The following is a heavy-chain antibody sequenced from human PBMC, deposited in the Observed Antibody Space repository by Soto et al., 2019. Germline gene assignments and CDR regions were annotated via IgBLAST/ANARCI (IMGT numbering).Heavy chain of an antibody. Sequence: PSETLSLASKVSGDCISIADSYVSLVRQPPGKGLEFIGTVYYSGGTYYNPSLKSRVTMSMDTSKNQFSLRLTCVTAADTAVYKCARYTGGTISAFWGKGTLVPVS. V-gene: IGHV4-39*01. CDR3: ARYTGGTISAF. J-gene: IGHJ1*01. CDR1: GDCISIADSY. D-gene: IGHD1-7*01. CDR2: VYYSGGT.